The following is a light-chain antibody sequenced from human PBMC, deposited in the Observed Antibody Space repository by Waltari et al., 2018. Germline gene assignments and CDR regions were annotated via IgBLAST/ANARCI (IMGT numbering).Light chain of an antibody. CDR2: DSS. V-gene: IGKV3-20*01. Sequence: EVILTQSPDTLSLSPGARATLSCRASQNITNNYLAWYQQKPGLAPRPLIYDSSSRATGVPARFSGSGSGTDFTLTLGRLEPEDYAVYYCQQYENSPLTFGGGTQVETK. CDR3: QQYENSPLT. CDR1: QNITNNY. J-gene: IGKJ4*01.